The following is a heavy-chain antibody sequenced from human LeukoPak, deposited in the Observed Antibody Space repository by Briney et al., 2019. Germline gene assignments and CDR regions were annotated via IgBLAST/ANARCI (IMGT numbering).Heavy chain of an antibody. Sequence: PGGSLRLSCAASGFTFSSYGMHWVRQAPGKGLEWVAFIRYDGSNKYYADSVKGRFTISRDNSKNTLYLHVNSLRPEDTAVYYCARDGLKSYGYYTSYYYYMDVWGKGTTVTVSS. CDR1: GFTFSSYG. CDR3: ARDGLKSYGYYTSYYYYMDV. V-gene: IGHV3-30*02. J-gene: IGHJ6*03. D-gene: IGHD5-18*01. CDR2: IRYDGSNK.